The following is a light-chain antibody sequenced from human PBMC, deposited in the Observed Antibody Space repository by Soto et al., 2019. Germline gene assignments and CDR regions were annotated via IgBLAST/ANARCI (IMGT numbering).Light chain of an antibody. CDR1: QSISTH. CDR3: QQSYITPAG. V-gene: IGKV1-39*01. Sequence: DIQMTQSPSSLSASVGDRVTITCRASQSISTHLNWYQQKPGKAPNLLIYAASSLQSGVPSRFSGSGSGTDFTPTISSLQPEDFATYFCQQSYITPAGFGGGTKVEIK. J-gene: IGKJ4*01. CDR2: AAS.